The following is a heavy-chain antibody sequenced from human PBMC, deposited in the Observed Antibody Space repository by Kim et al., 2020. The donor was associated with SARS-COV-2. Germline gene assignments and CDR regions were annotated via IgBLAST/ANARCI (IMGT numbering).Heavy chain of an antibody. CDR1: GFTFSSYS. V-gene: IGHV3-21*01. D-gene: IGHD3-9*01. Sequence: GGSLRLSCAASGFTFSSYSMNWVRQAPGKVLEWVSSISSSSYYIYYADSVKGRFTISRDNAQNSLYLQKNSLRAEDTAVYYCERGALIDYDILTGYYVSPYFDYWGKGTLITISS. CDR2: ISSSSYYI. CDR3: ERGALIDYDILTGYYVSPYFDY. J-gene: IGHJ4*02.